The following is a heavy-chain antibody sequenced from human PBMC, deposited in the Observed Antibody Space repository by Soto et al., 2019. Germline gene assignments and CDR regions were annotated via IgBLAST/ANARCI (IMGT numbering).Heavy chain of an antibody. CDR2: ISYGGSNK. V-gene: IGHV3-30*18. D-gene: IGHD1-7*01. CDR3: AQALLSTAGELDYYYGMHV. J-gene: IGHJ6*02. CDR1: GFTFSSYG. Sequence: QVQLVESGGGVVQPGRSLRLSCAASGFTFSSYGMHWVRQAPGKGLEWVAVISYGGSNKYYADSVKGRFTISRHNSKNPLYLRINSLRAEYTAVYYCAQALLSTAGELDYYYGMHVWGRGATVIVAS.